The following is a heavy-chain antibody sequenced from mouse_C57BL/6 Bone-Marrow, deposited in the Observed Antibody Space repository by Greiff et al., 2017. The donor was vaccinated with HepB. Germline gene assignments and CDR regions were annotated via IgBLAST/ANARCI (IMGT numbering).Heavy chain of an antibody. CDR3: ARGFITTVVADY. CDR1: GYTFTSYW. D-gene: IGHD1-1*01. Sequence: QVQLQQPGAELVKPGASVKLSCKASGYTFTSYWMHWVKQRPGQGLEWIGMIHPNSGSTNYNEKFKSKATLTVDKSSSTAYMQLGSLTSEDSAVYYCARGFITTVVADYWGQGTTLTVSS. V-gene: IGHV1-64*01. CDR2: IHPNSGST. J-gene: IGHJ2*01.